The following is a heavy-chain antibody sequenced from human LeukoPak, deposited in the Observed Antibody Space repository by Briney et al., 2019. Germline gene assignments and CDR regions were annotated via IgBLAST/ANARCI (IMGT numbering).Heavy chain of an antibody. CDR2: ISAYNGNT. D-gene: IGHD5-24*01. J-gene: IGHJ4*02. CDR1: VYTFTNYG. CDR3: ARDGKMATISFDY. Sequence: ASVTVSFKSSVYTFTNYGISGVGQAPGQGGEGMGWISAYNGNTNYAQKLQGRVTMTTDTSTSTAYMELRSLRSDDTAVYYCARDGKMATISFDYWGQGTLVTVSS. V-gene: IGHV1-18*01.